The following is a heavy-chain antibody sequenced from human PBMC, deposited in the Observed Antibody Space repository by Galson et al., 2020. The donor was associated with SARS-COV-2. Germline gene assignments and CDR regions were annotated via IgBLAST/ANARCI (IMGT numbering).Heavy chain of an antibody. D-gene: IGHD2-2*01. V-gene: IGHV3-30*18. J-gene: IGHJ4*02. CDR1: GFTISNYA. CDR3: AKVHLFSTACDY. CDR2: ISNAGSNR. Sequence: AGSLRLTCVASGFTISNYAKPWVRNAPRQGMDRVSFISNAGSNRNYSDSVKGRFTSSRDNSKNTLYPQMNNLRPDDTAVYYCAKVHLFSTACDYWGQGALVIVSS.